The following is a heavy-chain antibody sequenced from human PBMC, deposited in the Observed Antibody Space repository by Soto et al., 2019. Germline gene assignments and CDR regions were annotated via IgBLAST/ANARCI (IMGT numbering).Heavy chain of an antibody. CDR1: GGSISSGAYY. J-gene: IGHJ1*01. V-gene: IGHV4-31*03. Sequence: QVQLQESGPGLVKPSQTLSLTCTVSGGSISSGAYYWSWIRQHPGKGLEWIGYIYYSGSTYYNPSLKSRVTISVDTSKNQFSLKLSSVTAADTAVYYCARDSAQYSSSWAYFQYWGPGTLVTVSS. CDR3: ARDSAQYSSSWAYFQY. CDR2: IYYSGST. D-gene: IGHD6-6*01.